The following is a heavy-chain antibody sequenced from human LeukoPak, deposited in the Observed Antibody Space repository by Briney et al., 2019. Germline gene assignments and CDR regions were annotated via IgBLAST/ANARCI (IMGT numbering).Heavy chain of an antibody. CDR1: GFTFSSYS. Sequence: GGSLRLSCAASGFTFSSYSMNWVRQAPGKGLEWVSAISGSGGSTYYADSVKGRFTISRDNSKNTLFLQMNSLRAEDTAVYYCASVSSTSDYWGQGTRVTVSS. D-gene: IGHD2-2*01. CDR2: ISGSGGST. V-gene: IGHV3-23*01. CDR3: ASVSSTSDY. J-gene: IGHJ4*02.